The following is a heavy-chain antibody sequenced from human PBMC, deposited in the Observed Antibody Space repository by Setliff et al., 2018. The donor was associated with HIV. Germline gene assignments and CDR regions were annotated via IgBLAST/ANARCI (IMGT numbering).Heavy chain of an antibody. Sequence: SVKVSCKASGGTSISYAINWVRQAPGQGLEWMGGIIPIFGTTNYAQKFQGRVTITADESTSTAYMELSSLRSEDTAVYYCAPVSSGWFDPWGQGTLVTVSS. CDR2: IIPIFGTT. V-gene: IGHV1-69*13. CDR3: APVSSGWFDP. D-gene: IGHD2-2*01. J-gene: IGHJ5*02. CDR1: GGTSISYA.